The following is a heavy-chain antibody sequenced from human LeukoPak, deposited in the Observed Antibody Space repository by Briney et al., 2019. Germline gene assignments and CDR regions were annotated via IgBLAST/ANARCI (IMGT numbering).Heavy chain of an antibody. Sequence: SETLSLTCTVSGGSISSYYWSWIRQPAGKGLEWIGRIYTSGSTNYNPSLKSRVTMSVDTSKNQFSLKLSSVTAADTAVYYCARDGRAYGDYAYYYYYYYMDVWGKGTTVTISS. J-gene: IGHJ6*03. CDR2: IYTSGST. V-gene: IGHV4-4*07. CDR1: GGSISSYY. CDR3: ARDGRAYGDYAYYYYYYYMDV. D-gene: IGHD4-17*01.